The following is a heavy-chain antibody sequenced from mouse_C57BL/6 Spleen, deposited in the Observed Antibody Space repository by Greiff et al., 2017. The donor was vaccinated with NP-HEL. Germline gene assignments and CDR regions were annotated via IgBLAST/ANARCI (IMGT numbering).Heavy chain of an antibody. D-gene: IGHD1-1*01. CDR2: IYPGAGDT. CDR3: ARSGDYPLRGYFDY. J-gene: IGHJ2*01. CDR1: GYAFSSYW. V-gene: IGHV1-80*01. Sequence: QVQLQQSGAELVKPGASVKISCKASGYAFSSYWMNWVKQRPGKGLEWIGQIYPGAGDTTYNGKFKGKATLTADKSSSTAYMQLSSLTSEDSAVYFCARSGDYPLRGYFDYWGQGTTLTVSS.